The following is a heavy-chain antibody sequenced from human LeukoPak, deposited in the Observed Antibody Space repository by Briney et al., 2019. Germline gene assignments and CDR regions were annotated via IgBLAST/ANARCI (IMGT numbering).Heavy chain of an antibody. CDR1: GYTFTSYG. D-gene: IGHD2-21*01. Sequence: GASVKVSCKASGYTFTSYGISWVRQAPGQGLEWMGWISAYNGNTNYAQKLQGRVTMTTDTSTSTAYMELRSLRSDDTAVYYCARKLDCGGDCRGDYFDYWGQGTLVTVSS. CDR2: ISAYNGNT. CDR3: ARKLDCGGDCRGDYFDY. J-gene: IGHJ4*02. V-gene: IGHV1-18*01.